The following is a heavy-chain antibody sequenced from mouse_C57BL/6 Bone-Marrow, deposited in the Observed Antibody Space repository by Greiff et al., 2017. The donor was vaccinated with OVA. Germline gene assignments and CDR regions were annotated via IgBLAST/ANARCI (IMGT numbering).Heavy chain of an antibody. Sequence: VQLQQSGPELVKPGASVKIPCKASGYTFTDYNMDWVKQSHGKSLEWIGDINPNNGGTIYNQKFKGKATLTVDKSSSTAYMELRSLTSEDTAVYYCARVPLTTVVAYYFDYWGQGTTLTVSS. CDR1: GYTFTDYN. V-gene: IGHV1-18*01. J-gene: IGHJ2*01. CDR2: INPNNGGT. CDR3: ARVPLTTVVAYYFDY. D-gene: IGHD1-1*01.